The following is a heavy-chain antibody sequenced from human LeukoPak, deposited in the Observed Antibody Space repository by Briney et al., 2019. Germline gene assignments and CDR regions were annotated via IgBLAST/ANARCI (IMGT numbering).Heavy chain of an antibody. V-gene: IGHV4-38-2*01. J-gene: IGHJ4*02. Sequence: SETLSLTCAVSGYSISSGYYWGWIRQPPGKGLEWIGSFYHSGSTYYNPSLKSRVTISVDTSRNQFSLKLSSVTAADTAVYYCARHGFIVIVSAAIDYFDYWGQGTLVTVSS. CDR1: GYSISSGYY. CDR3: ARHGFIVIVSAAIDYFDY. D-gene: IGHD2-2*02. CDR2: FYHSGST.